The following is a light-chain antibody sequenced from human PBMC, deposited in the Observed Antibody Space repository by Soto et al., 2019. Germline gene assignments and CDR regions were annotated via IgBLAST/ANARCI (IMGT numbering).Light chain of an antibody. J-gene: IGKJ2*01. V-gene: IGKV3-15*01. CDR2: GVS. CDR1: PSVSSK. CDR3: QQYNNWPHT. Sequence: EIVLTQSPATLSVSPGERATLSCRASPSVSSKLAWFQQKPGQAPSLLINGVSTRATGVPVRFSGSGSGTEFTLTVNSLQSEDFAVYYCQQYNNWPHTFGQGTKVDI.